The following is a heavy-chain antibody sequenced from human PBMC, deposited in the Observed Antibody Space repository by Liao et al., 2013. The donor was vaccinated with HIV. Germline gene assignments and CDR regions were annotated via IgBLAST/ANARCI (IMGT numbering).Heavy chain of an antibody. CDR2: VYFTGSD. V-gene: IGHV4-39*07. Sequence: QVQLQASGPGVIKPSETLSLTCTVSGGSISSQTNFWGWIRQPPGKGLEWIGSVYFTGSDYYTPSLKSRATISVDTSKNQMSLHLTSVTAADTAIYYCARWSNGRFGARDAFDVWGQGTVVTVSS. D-gene: IGHD3-3*01. CDR1: GGSISSQTNF. CDR3: ARWSNGRFGARDAFDV. J-gene: IGHJ3*01.